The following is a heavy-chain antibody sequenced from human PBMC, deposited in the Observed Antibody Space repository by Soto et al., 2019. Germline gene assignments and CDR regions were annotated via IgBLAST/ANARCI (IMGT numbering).Heavy chain of an antibody. J-gene: IGHJ6*02. Sequence: QVQLQESCPGLVRPLGTLSLTCAVSGDSIIGTGWWSCVRQSPGKGLGWIGDDYHSGATNYNPPRKSRVTISVDTSRNQFSLNLGSVTAADTAVYYCVRNGYYSLDVWGQGTTVTVSS. CDR2: DYHSGAT. D-gene: IGHD3-22*01. CDR1: GDSIIGTGW. CDR3: VRNGYYSLDV. V-gene: IGHV4-4*02.